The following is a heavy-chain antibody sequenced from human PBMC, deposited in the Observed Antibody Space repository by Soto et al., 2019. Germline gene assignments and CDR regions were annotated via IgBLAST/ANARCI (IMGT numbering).Heavy chain of an antibody. CDR2: IYYSGST. CDR3: ARVQGFVELYYYYGMDV. CDR1: GGSISSGDYY. D-gene: IGHD3-10*01. V-gene: IGHV4-30-4*01. J-gene: IGHJ6*02. Sequence: SETLSLTCTVSGGSISSGDYYWSWIRQPPGKGLEWIGYIYYSGSTYYNPSLKSRITISVDTSKNQFSLKLSSVTAADTAVYYGARVQGFVELYYYYGMDVWGQGTTVPVS.